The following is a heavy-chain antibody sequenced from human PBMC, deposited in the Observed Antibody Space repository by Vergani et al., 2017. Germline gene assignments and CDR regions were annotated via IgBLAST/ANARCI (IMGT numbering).Heavy chain of an antibody. D-gene: IGHD2-2*01. CDR1: GYSFTSYW. Sequence: EVQLVQSGAEVKKPGESLKISCKGSGYSFTSYWIGWVRQMPGKGLEWMGIIYPGDSDTRYSPSFQGQVTISADKSSSTAYLQWSSLKASDTAMYYCASSGSHCSSTSCPNADFDYWGQGTLVTVSS. CDR2: IYPGDSDT. J-gene: IGHJ4*02. V-gene: IGHV5-51*01. CDR3: ASSGSHCSSTSCPNADFDY.